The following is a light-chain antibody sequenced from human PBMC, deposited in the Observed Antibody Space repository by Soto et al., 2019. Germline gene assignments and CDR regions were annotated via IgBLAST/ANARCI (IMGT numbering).Light chain of an antibody. CDR3: QKYDSAPRT. J-gene: IGKJ1*01. CDR2: AAS. CDR1: QGISNY. Sequence: DIQMTQSPSSLSASVGDRVTITCRASQGISNYLAWYQQKPGRVPKLLIYAASTLQSGVPSRFSGSGSGTDFTLTIGSLQPEDVATYYCQKYDSAPRTFGQGTRVEIK. V-gene: IGKV1-27*01.